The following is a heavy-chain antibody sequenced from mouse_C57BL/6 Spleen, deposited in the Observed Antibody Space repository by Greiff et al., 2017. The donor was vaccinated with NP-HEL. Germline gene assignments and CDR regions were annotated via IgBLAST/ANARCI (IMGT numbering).Heavy chain of an antibody. Sequence: QVQLQQPGAELVRPGSSVKLSCKASGYTFTSYWMHWVKQRPIQGLEWIGNIDPSDSDTHYNQKFKDKATLTVDKSSSTAYMQLSSLASEDSAVYYCARSPFITTAVARDYWGQGTTLTVSS. CDR2: IDPSDSDT. CDR3: ARSPFITTAVARDY. V-gene: IGHV1-52*01. D-gene: IGHD1-1*01. CDR1: GYTFTSYW. J-gene: IGHJ2*01.